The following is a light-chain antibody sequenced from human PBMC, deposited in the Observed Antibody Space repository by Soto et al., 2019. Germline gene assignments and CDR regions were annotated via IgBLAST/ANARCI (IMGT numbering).Light chain of an antibody. Sequence: EIVLTQSPGTLSLSPGERATLSCRASQSVSSSYLAWYQQKPGQAPRLLIYGASSRATGIPDRFSGSGSGTEFTLTISILEPEDFAVYYCQQYGSSPLTFGQGTKVEIK. V-gene: IGKV3-20*01. CDR2: GAS. J-gene: IGKJ1*01. CDR3: QQYGSSPLT. CDR1: QSVSSSY.